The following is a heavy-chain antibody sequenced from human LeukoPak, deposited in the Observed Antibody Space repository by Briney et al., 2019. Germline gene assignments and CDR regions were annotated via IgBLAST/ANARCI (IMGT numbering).Heavy chain of an antibody. CDR2: ISGSGGST. CDR3: AKDQCGSGSYCPYYYYGMDV. V-gene: IGHV3-23*01. J-gene: IGHJ6*02. CDR1: GFTFSSYA. D-gene: IGHD3-10*01. Sequence: PGGSLRLSCAASGFTFSSYAMSRVRQAPGKGLEWVSAISGSGGSTYYADSVKGRFTISRDNSKNTLYLQMNSLRAEDTAVYYCAKDQCGSGSYCPYYYYGMDVWGQGTTVTVPS.